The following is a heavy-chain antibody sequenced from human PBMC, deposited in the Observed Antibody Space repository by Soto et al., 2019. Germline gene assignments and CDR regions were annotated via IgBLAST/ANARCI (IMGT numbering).Heavy chain of an antibody. V-gene: IGHV3-30*18. Sequence: VAVISYDGSNKYYADSVKGRFTISRDNSKNTLYLQMNSLRAEDTAVYYCAKGRARRSYYFDYWGQGTLVTVSS. CDR3: AKGRARRSYYFDY. CDR2: ISYDGSNK. J-gene: IGHJ4*02. D-gene: IGHD6-6*01.